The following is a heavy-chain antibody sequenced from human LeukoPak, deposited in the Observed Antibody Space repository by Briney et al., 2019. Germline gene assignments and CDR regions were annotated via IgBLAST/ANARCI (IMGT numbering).Heavy chain of an antibody. CDR3: ARAPGRGYSYGYLY. D-gene: IGHD5-18*01. CDR2: INPNSGGT. V-gene: IGHV1-2*02. CDR1: GYTFTGYY. J-gene: IGHJ4*02. Sequence: ASVKVSCKASGYTFTGYYMHWVRQAPGQGLEWMGWINPNSGGTNYAQKFQGRVTTTRDTSISTAYMELSRLRSDDTAVYYCARAPGRGYSYGYLYWGQGTLVTVSS.